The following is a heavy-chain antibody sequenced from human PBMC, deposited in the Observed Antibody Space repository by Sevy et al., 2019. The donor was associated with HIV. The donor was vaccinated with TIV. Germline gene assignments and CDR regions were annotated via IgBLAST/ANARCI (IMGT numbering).Heavy chain of an antibody. J-gene: IGHJ4*02. CDR2: INSGGSST. V-gene: IGHV3-74*01. Sequence: GGSLRLSCAASGFTFSSYCMHWVRQAPGKGLVWVSGINSGGSSTSYADSVKGRFNISRDNAKNTLYLQMNSLRAEDTAVYYCARELMAGDFDDWGQGTLVTVSS. CDR1: GFTFSSYC. CDR3: ARELMAGDFDD. D-gene: IGHD6-19*01.